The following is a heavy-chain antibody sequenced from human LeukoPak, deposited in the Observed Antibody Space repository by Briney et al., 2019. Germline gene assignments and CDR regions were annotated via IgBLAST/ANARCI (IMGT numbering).Heavy chain of an antibody. CDR3: AKGSLAVAENSDAFDI. J-gene: IGHJ3*02. CDR2: ISWNSGSI. V-gene: IGHV3-9*03. CDR1: GFTFSSYG. Sequence: GGTLRLSCAASGFTFSSYGMSWVRQAPGKDLEWVSGISWNSGSIGYADSVKGRFTISRDNAKNSLYPQMNSLRAEDMALYYCAKGSLAVAENSDAFDIWGQGTMVTVSS. D-gene: IGHD6-19*01.